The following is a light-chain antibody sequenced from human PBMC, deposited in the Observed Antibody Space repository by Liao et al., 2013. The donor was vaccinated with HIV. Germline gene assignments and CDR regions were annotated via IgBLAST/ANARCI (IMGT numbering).Light chain of an antibody. CDR1: NIGSKS. V-gene: IGLV3-21*01. CDR2: YDS. Sequence: SSVLTQPPSVSVAPGKTASITCGGNNIGSKSVHWYQHKPGQAPVLVISYDSDRPSGIPERFSGSSSGTTATLTISRVEAGDEADYYCHVWDSTNDVYVFGTGTKVTVL. J-gene: IGLJ1*01. CDR3: HVWDSTNDVYV.